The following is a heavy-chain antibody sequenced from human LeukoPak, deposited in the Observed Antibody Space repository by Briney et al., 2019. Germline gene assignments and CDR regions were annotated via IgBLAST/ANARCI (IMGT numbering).Heavy chain of an antibody. CDR2: ISYDGSNK. V-gene: IGHV3-30-3*01. CDR3: ARVPGVRGSIRSSYFDY. D-gene: IGHD1-26*01. Sequence: GGSLRLSCAASGFTFSSYAMHWVRQAPGKGLEWVAVISYDGSNKYYADSVKGRFTISRDNSKNTLYLQMNSLRAEDTAVYYCARVPGVRGSIRSSYFDYWGQGTLVTVSS. J-gene: IGHJ4*02. CDR1: GFTFSSYA.